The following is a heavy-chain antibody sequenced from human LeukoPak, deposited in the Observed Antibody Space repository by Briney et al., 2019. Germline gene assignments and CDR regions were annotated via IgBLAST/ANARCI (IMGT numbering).Heavy chain of an antibody. CDR1: GGSISSGSYY. CDR2: IYTSGST. V-gene: IGHV4-61*02. CDR3: ARVGEIIAAAGTSGYYYYGMDV. Sequence: SETLSLTCTVSGGSISSGSYYWSWIRQPAGMGLEWIGRIYTSGSTNYNPSLKSRVTISVDTSKNQFSLKLSSVTAADTAVYYCARVGEIIAAAGTSGYYYYGMDVWGQGTTVTVSS. D-gene: IGHD6-13*01. J-gene: IGHJ6*01.